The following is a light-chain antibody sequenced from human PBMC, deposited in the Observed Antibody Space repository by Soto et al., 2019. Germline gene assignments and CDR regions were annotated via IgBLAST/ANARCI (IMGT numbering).Light chain of an antibody. CDR2: QVT. CDR3: CSYVHSSTWV. CDR1: NSDIGSYNL. J-gene: IGLJ3*02. V-gene: IGLV2-23*02. Sequence: QSALTQPASVSASPGQSITISCTGTNSDIGSYNLVSWYQQHPGKAPKLMIFQVTQRPSGVSNRFSGSKSGNTASLTISGLQVEDEADYYCCSYVHSSTWVFGGGTKVTVL.